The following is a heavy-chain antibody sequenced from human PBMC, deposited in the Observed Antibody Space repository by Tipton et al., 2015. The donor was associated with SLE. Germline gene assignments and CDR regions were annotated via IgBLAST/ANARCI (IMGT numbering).Heavy chain of an antibody. Sequence: TLSLTCTVSGGYISSYYWSWIRQPPGKGLEWIGSIYYSGSTYYNPSLKSRVTISVDTSKNQFSLKLSSVTAADTAVYYCARHRGGATEGMDVWGQGTTVTVSS. CDR3: ARHRGGATEGMDV. D-gene: IGHD1-26*01. CDR1: GGYISSYY. V-gene: IGHV4-59*05. CDR2: IYYSGST. J-gene: IGHJ6*02.